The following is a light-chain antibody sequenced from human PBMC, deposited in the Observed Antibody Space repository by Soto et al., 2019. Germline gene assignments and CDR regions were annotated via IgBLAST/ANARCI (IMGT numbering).Light chain of an antibody. J-gene: IGLJ1*01. CDR3: ATWDDSLHGYV. CDR1: NSNIGSNK. V-gene: IGLV1-44*01. CDR2: TSH. Sequence: QSVLTQPPSASGTPGQRVTISCSGSNSNIGSNKVNWYQQPPGTAPKLLIYTSHQRPSGVPDRFSDSKSGTSASLATSGLQSEDEADYYCATWDDSLHGYVFGTGTKVTVL.